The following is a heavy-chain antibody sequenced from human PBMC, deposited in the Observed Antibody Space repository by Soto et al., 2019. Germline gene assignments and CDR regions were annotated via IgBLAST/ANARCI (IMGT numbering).Heavy chain of an antibody. CDR3: AKDTLSGGIAVADTYMDV. CDR1: GFTFSSYG. V-gene: IGHV3-30*18. Sequence: QVQLVESGGGVVQPGRSLRLSCAASGFTFSSYGMHWVRQAPGKGLEWVAVISYDGSNKYYADSVKGRFTISRDNSKNALDREMNSLRVEDTAVYYCAKDTLSGGIAVADTYMDVWGKGTTVTVSS. CDR2: ISYDGSNK. J-gene: IGHJ6*03. D-gene: IGHD6-19*01.